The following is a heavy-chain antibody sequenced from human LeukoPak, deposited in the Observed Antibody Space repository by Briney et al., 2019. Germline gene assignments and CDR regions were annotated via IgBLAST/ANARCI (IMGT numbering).Heavy chain of an antibody. J-gene: IGHJ4*02. CDR1: GFSFSNAW. Sequence: GGSLRLSCAASGFSFSNAWMSWVRQTPGKGLEWVSAISGSGGSTYYADSVKGRFTISRDNSTNTLYLQMSSLRAEDTAVYYCAKGPPLDYWGQGTLVTVSS. V-gene: IGHV3-23*01. CDR3: AKGPPLDY. CDR2: ISGSGGST.